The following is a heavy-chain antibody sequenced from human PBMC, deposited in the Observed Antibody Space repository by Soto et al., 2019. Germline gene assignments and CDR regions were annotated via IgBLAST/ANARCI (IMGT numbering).Heavy chain of an antibody. Sequence: SETLSLTCTVSGGSISSYYWSWIRQPPGKGLEWIGYIYHSGSTYYNPSLKSRVTISVDRSKSQFSLKLSSVTAADTAVYYCARGQVVAAQHWGQGTLVTVSS. CDR1: GGSISSYY. CDR3: ARGQVVAAQH. V-gene: IGHV4-59*12. J-gene: IGHJ4*02. D-gene: IGHD2-15*01. CDR2: IYHSGST.